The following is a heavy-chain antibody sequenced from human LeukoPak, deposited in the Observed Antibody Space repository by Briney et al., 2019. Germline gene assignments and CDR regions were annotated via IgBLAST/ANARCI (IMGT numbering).Heavy chain of an antibody. J-gene: IGHJ3*02. CDR1: GGSISSYY. CDR3: ARETYYYDSSGYPYDAFDI. V-gene: IGHV4-59*12. CDR2: IYYSGST. D-gene: IGHD3-22*01. Sequence: SETLSLTCTVSGGSISSYYWSWIRQPPGKGLEWIGYIYYSGSTNYNPSLKSRVTISVDTSKNQFSLKLSSVTAADTAVYYCARETYYYDSSGYPYDAFDIWGQGTMVTVSS.